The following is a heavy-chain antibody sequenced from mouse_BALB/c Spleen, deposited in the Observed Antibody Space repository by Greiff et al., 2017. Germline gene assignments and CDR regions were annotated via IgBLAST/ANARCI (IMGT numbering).Heavy chain of an antibody. J-gene: IGHJ2*01. V-gene: IGHV1-54*03. D-gene: IGHD2-4*01. Sequence: QVQLQQSGAELVRPGTSVKVSCKASGYAFTNYLIEWVKQRPGQGLEWIGVINPGSGGTNYNEKFKGKATLTADKSSSTAYMQLSSLTSDDSAVYFCARGYDEYDGPLDYWGQSTTLTVSS. CDR3: ARGYDEYDGPLDY. CDR1: GYAFTNYL. CDR2: INPGSGGT.